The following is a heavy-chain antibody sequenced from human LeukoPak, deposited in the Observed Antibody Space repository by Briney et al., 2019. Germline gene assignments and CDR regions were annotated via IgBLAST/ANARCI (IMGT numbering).Heavy chain of an antibody. CDR1: GFTFSSYW. V-gene: IGHV3-7*01. Sequence: PGGSLRLSCAASGFTFSSYWMSWVRQAPGKGLEWVANIKQDGSEKYYVDSVKGRFTISRDNAKNSLYLQMNSLRAEDTAVYYCARDRYYDSSGYYSFSFDYWGQGTLVTVSS. CDR3: ARDRYYDSSGYYSFSFDY. D-gene: IGHD3-22*01. J-gene: IGHJ4*02. CDR2: IKQDGSEK.